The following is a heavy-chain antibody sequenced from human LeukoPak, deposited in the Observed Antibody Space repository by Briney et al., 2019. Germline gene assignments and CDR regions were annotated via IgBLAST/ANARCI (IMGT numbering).Heavy chain of an antibody. J-gene: IGHJ4*02. V-gene: IGHV3-23*01. Sequence: PGGSLRLSCAASGFTLSTYAMSWVRQAPGKGLEWVSVISGSGGSTYYADSVKGRFTISRDNSKNTLYVQMNSLRAEDTAVYYCAKGPQVCSGYHPDYWGRGTLVTVSS. CDR2: ISGSGGST. CDR3: AKGPQVCSGYHPDY. D-gene: IGHD3-3*01. CDR1: GFTLSTYA.